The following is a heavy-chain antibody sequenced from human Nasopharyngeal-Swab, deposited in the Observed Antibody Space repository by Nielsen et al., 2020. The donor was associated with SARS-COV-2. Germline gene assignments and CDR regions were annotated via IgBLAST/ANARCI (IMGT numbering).Heavy chain of an antibody. D-gene: IGHD6-19*01. V-gene: IGHV3-23*01. CDR2: ISGSGGSI. CDR3: AKDLIAVAWGPHAFDI. Sequence: LSLTCAASGFTFSSYAMSWVRQAPGKGLEWVSAISGSGGSIYYADSVKGRFTISRDNSKNTLYLQMNSLRAEDTAVYYCAKDLIAVAWGPHAFDIWGQGTMVTVSS. J-gene: IGHJ3*02. CDR1: GFTFSSYA.